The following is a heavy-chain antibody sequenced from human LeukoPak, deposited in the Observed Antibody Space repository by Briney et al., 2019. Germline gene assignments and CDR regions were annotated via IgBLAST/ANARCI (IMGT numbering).Heavy chain of an antibody. Sequence: GGSLRLSCAASRFTFSSYSMNWVRQAPGKGLEWVSSISSSSSYKNYADSVKGRFTISRDNAKNSLYLQLNSLRAEDTAVYYCARDGSGSYFLGSYYYYYYMDVWGKGTTVTVSS. V-gene: IGHV3-21*01. CDR2: ISSSSSYK. CDR1: RFTFSSYS. D-gene: IGHD1-26*01. CDR3: ARDGSGSYFLGSYYYYYYMDV. J-gene: IGHJ6*03.